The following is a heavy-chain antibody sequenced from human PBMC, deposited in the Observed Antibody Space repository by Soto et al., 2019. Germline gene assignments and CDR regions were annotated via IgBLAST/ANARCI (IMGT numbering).Heavy chain of an antibody. CDR3: ARASSSWYLHYYYYGMDV. Sequence: GGSLRLSCAASGFTFSSYDMHWVRQATGKGLEWVSAIGTAGDTYYPGSVKGRFTISRENAKNSLYLQMNSLRAEDTAVYYCARASSSWYLHYYYYGMDVWGQGTTVTVSS. J-gene: IGHJ6*02. D-gene: IGHD6-13*01. CDR1: GFTFSSYD. CDR2: IGTAGDT. V-gene: IGHV3-13*01.